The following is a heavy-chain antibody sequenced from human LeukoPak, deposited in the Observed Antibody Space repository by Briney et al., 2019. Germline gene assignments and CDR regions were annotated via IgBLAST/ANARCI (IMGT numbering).Heavy chain of an antibody. CDR1: GFTFDDYA. J-gene: IGHJ4*02. Sequence: GGSLRLSCAASGFTFDDYAMHWVRRAPGKGREWVSGISWNSGSIGYADSVKGRFTISRDNAKNSLYLQMNSLRAEDTALYYCAKDSDYDFWSGYLKDWGQGTLVTVSS. CDR2: ISWNSGSI. V-gene: IGHV3-9*01. D-gene: IGHD3-3*01. CDR3: AKDSDYDFWSGYLKD.